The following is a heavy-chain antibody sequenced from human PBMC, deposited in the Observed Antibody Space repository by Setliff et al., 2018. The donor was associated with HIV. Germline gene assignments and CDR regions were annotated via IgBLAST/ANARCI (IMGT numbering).Heavy chain of an antibody. V-gene: IGHV4-59*08. D-gene: IGHD3-22*01. J-gene: IGHJ4*02. CDR2: IYKSGST. CDR3: ARQGLTMNPGVPAPILYFFDS. Sequence: SETLSLTCSVSGGSISTYHWSWIRQPPGKGLEWIGYIYKSGSTNYSPSLKSRVTISVDTSKNHFSLRLTSVTAADTAVYYCARQGLTMNPGVPAPILYFFDSWGQGILVTVSS. CDR1: GGSISTYH.